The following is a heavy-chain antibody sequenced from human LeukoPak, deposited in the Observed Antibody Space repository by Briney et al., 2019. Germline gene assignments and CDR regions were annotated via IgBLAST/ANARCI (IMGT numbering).Heavy chain of an antibody. CDR2: INHSGST. J-gene: IGHJ4*02. V-gene: IGHV4-34*01. CDR1: GGSFSDYY. D-gene: IGHD3-3*01. CDR3: ARGRWGGYYDFWSGYYVI. Sequence: PSETLSLTCAVYGGSFSDYYRSWIRQPPGKGLEWIGEINHSGSTNYNPSLKSRVTISVDTSKNQFSLKLSSVTAADTAVYYCARGRWGGYYDFWSGYYVIWGQGTLVTVSS.